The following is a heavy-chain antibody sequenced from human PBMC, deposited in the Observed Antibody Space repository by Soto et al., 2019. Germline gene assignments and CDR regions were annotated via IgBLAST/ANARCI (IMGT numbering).Heavy chain of an antibody. CDR1: GFIFTSYI. V-gene: IGHV3-30*01. CDR3: AGDKGLLFACNFDS. J-gene: IGHJ4*02. D-gene: IGHD3-16*01. CDR2: VSDDGSKK. Sequence: QVQLVESGGGVVQPRRSLRLSCAASGFIFTSYIVHWVRQAPGKGLEWVASVSDDGSKKHYADSVKGRFSISRDNSQNTVFLQMNSLSTDVTSGYCGAGDKGLLFACNFDSWGQGTLVTVSS.